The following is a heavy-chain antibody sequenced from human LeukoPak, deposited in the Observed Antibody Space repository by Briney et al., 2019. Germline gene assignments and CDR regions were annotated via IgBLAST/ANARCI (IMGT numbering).Heavy chain of an antibody. CDR3: AREGYCSSTSCPGFDY. J-gene: IGHJ4*02. Sequence: SVKVSCKASGGTFSSYTISWVRQAPGQGLEWMGGIIPIFGTANYAQKFQGRVTITADESTSTAYMELSSLRSEDTAVYYCAREGYCSSTSCPGFDYWGQGTLVTVSS. D-gene: IGHD2-2*01. CDR2: IIPIFGTA. CDR1: GGTFSSYT. V-gene: IGHV1-69*13.